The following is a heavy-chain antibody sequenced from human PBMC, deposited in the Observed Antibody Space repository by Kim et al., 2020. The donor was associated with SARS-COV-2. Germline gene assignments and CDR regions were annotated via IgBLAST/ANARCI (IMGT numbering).Heavy chain of an antibody. CDR3: ARVGGPYSSSSGEFDY. CDR1: GYTFTGYY. Sequence: ASVKVSCKASGYTFTGYYMHWVRQAPGQGLEWMGWINPNSGGTNYAQKFQGRVTMTRDTSISTAYMELSRLRSDDTAVYYCARVGGPYSSSSGEFDYCGQGTLVTVSS. V-gene: IGHV1-2*02. CDR2: INPNSGGT. J-gene: IGHJ4*02. D-gene: IGHD6-6*01.